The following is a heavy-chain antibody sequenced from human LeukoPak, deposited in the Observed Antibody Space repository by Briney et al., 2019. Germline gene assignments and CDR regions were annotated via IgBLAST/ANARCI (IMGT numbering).Heavy chain of an antibody. CDR3: ARAPSRYDFWTGYYTAPHYYYYCMDV. CDR2: IYYSGST. CDR1: GVSISSYY. D-gene: IGHD3-3*01. J-gene: IGHJ6*02. V-gene: IGHV4-59*01. Sequence: SETLSLTCTVSGVSISSYYWSSIRQPPGKGLEWIGYIYYSGSTNYNPSLKSRVTISVDTSKNQFSLKLSSVTAADTAVYCCARAPSRYDFWTGYYTAPHYYYYCMDVWGQGTTVTVSS.